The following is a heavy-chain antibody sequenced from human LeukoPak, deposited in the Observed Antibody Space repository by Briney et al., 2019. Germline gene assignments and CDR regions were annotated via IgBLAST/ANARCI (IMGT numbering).Heavy chain of an antibody. J-gene: IGHJ3*02. CDR2: IYGGGST. D-gene: IGHD3-22*01. V-gene: IGHV3-53*01. CDR3: ARGYYDSSGYYYDAFDI. CDR1: GFTFSSYS. Sequence: PGGSLRLSCAASGFTFSSYSMNWVRQAPGKGLEWVSVIYGGGSTYYADSVKGRFTISRDNSKNTLYLQMNSLRAEDTAVYYCARGYYDSSGYYYDAFDIWGQGTMVTVSS.